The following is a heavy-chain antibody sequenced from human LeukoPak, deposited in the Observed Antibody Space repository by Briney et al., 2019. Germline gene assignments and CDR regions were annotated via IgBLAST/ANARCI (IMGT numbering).Heavy chain of an antibody. J-gene: IGHJ4*02. Sequence: PSETLSLTCTVSGYSISSGYYWGWIRQPPGKGLEWIGSIYHSGSTYYNPSLKSRVTISVDTSKNQFSLKLSSVTAADTAVYYCARVWGITMVRGVRGFDYWGQGTLVTVSS. CDR2: IYHSGST. D-gene: IGHD3-10*01. CDR3: ARVWGITMVRGVRGFDY. CDR1: GYSISSGYY. V-gene: IGHV4-38-2*02.